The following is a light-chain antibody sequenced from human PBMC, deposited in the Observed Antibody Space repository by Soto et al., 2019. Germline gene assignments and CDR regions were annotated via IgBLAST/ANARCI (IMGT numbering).Light chain of an antibody. CDR1: QNIGSN. CDR3: QQYSDWPRLT. Sequence: EIVMTQSPATLSVSPGERATLSFTASQNIGSNLAWYQQKRVQAPRLLIYGASTRATGVPDRISGSGSGTAFTMTISSLQPEDFALYDCQQYSDWPRLTFGAVTKVE. J-gene: IGKJ4*01. CDR2: GAS. V-gene: IGKV3-15*01.